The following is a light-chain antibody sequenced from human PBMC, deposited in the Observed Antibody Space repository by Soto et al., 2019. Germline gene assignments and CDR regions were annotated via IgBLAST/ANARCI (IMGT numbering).Light chain of an antibody. CDR3: QQYYSAPLT. CDR1: QSVLFSANNRNY. Sequence: DIVLTQSPDSLAVSLGERATINCKSSQSVLFSANNRNYLAWYQKRLGQHPKLLFYWASTRESGVPDRFSGSGSGTDFTLTISSLQAEDVGVYYCQQYYSAPLTFGGGTNVEIK. V-gene: IGKV4-1*01. J-gene: IGKJ4*01. CDR2: WAS.